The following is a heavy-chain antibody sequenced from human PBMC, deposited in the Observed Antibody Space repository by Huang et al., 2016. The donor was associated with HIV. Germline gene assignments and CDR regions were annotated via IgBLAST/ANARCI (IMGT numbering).Heavy chain of an antibody. D-gene: IGHD3-10*01. CDR2: IYYSGDT. CDR1: GCSITDSNYY. V-gene: IGHV4-39*01. CDR3: ARHFGSWSGYFDS. J-gene: IGHJ4*02. Sequence: QLQLQESGPGLVRPSETLSLICTVSGCSITDSNYYWGWIRQPPGKGLEWIGSIYYSGDTDYNPSLKSRVTMSVDTSKNRVSLDIRSVAVADTAIYYCARHFGSWSGYFDSWGQGTLVPVSS.